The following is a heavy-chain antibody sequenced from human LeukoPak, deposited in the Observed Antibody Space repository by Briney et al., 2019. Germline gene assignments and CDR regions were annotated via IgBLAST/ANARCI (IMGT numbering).Heavy chain of an antibody. D-gene: IGHD3-3*01. CDR1: GFIFSNYW. Sequence: GGSLRLSCAASGFIFSNYWMHWFRQVPGKGLMWVSRVPNDGSDTGYADSVKGRFTISRDDAKNTLSLQMNSLRAEDTAVYYCAASGIGHYYFDFWGQGALVTVSS. CDR2: VPNDGSDT. V-gene: IGHV3-74*01. J-gene: IGHJ4*02. CDR3: AASGIGHYYFDF.